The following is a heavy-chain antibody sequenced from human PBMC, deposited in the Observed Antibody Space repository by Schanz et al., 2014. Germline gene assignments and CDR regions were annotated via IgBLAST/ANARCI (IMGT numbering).Heavy chain of an antibody. CDR1: GYTFTSYD. D-gene: IGHD3-9*01. CDR3: ARETTISTGGAFDV. J-gene: IGHJ3*01. V-gene: IGHV1-18*01. Sequence: QVQLVQSGAEVKKPGASVRLSCEASGYTFTSYDINWVRQAPGQGLEWMGWISAFDDKTDYAQNFQGRLIMTTDTSTTTVYMELRGLRSDDTAVYYCARETTISTGGAFDVWGQGTMVTVSS. CDR2: ISAFDDKT.